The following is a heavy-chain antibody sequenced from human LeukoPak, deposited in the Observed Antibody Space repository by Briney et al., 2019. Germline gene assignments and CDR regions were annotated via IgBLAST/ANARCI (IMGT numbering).Heavy chain of an antibody. V-gene: IGHV3-23*01. Sequence: GGSLRLSCVTSGFIFNKYAMSWARQTPGKGLEWVARIHGHDGATYYPDSVRGRFTISRDTSKNTVFLQLNNLRAEDTAIYHCVRDDAVTGGYLDFWGQGTLVSVSS. J-gene: IGHJ4*02. CDR2: IHGHDGAT. D-gene: IGHD3-10*01. CDR1: GFIFNKYA. CDR3: VRDDAVTGGYLDF.